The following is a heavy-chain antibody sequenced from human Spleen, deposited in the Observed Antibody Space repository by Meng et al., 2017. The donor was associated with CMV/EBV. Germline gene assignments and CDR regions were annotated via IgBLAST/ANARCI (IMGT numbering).Heavy chain of an antibody. CDR3: ARDAGIAVAGTLGY. CDR2: VIPILGTT. Sequence: SVKVSCKASGGTFSSFGISWVRQAPGQGLEWMGGVIPILGTTYYAQKFQGRVAITADKSTSTAYMELRSLRSDDTAVYSCARDAGIAVAGTLGYWGQGTLVTVSS. D-gene: IGHD6-19*01. CDR1: GGTFSSFG. J-gene: IGHJ4*02. V-gene: IGHV1-69*10.